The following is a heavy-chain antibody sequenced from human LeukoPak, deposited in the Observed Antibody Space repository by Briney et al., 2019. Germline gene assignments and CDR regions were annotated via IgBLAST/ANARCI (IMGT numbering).Heavy chain of an antibody. V-gene: IGHV3-23*01. CDR1: GFTFSAYA. J-gene: IGHJ3*02. D-gene: IGHD3-22*01. Sequence: GGSLRLSCEASGFTFSAYAMTWVRQAPGKGLEWVSSIGSDNKPHYSESVKGRFAISRDNSKSMLFLQLNSLRAEDTALYYCARDLEDSSPFGAFDMWGQGTMVTVSS. CDR2: IGSDNKP. CDR3: ARDLEDSSPFGAFDM.